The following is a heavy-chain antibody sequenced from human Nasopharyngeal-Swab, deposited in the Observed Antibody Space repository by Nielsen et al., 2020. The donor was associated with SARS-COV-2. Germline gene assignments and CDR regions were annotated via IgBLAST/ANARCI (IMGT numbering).Heavy chain of an antibody. D-gene: IGHD3-9*01. CDR3: ARGVYDILTGYYLGYYYGMDV. CDR1: GGSFSGYY. CDR2: INHSGST. J-gene: IGHJ6*02. Sequence: SETLSLTCAVYGGSFSGYYWSWIRQPPGKGLEWIGEINHSGSTNYNPSLKSRATISVDTSKNQFSLKLSSVTAADTAVYYCARGVYDILTGYYLGYYYGMDVWGQGTTVTVSS. V-gene: IGHV4-34*01.